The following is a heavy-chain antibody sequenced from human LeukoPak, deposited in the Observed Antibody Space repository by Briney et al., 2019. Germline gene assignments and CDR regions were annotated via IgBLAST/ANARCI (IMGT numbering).Heavy chain of an antibody. CDR3: ARHGDYVSWFDY. D-gene: IGHD4-17*01. CDR2: IYYSGST. Sequence: PSETLSLTCTVSGGSISSYYWSWIRQPPGKGLEWIGYIYYSGSTNYNPSLKSRVTISVDTSKNQFSLKLSSVTAADTAVYYCARHGDYVSWFDYWGQGTLVTVSS. J-gene: IGHJ4*02. V-gene: IGHV4-59*08. CDR1: GGSISSYY.